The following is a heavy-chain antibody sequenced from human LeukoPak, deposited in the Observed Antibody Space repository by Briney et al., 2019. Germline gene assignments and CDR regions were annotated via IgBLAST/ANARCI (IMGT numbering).Heavy chain of an antibody. D-gene: IGHD1-26*01. CDR2: ISVSGGNT. CDR3: AKGASGSYHTPYDY. Sequence: GGSLRPSCAASGFTFSSYAMTWVRQAPGKGLEWVSDISVSGGNTYYADSVQGRFIISRDNSKNTLNLQMNSLRVEDTAVYYCAKGASGSYHTPYDYWGQGSLVTVSS. V-gene: IGHV3-23*01. CDR1: GFTFSSYA. J-gene: IGHJ4*02.